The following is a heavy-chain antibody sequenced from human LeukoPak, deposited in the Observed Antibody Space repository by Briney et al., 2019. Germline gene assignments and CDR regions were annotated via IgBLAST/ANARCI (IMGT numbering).Heavy chain of an antibody. J-gene: IGHJ4*02. V-gene: IGHV4-34*01. CDR3: ARSAPYYYDSSGFMVLDY. CDR1: GGSFSGYY. D-gene: IGHD3-22*01. Sequence: KASETLSLTCAVYGGSFSGYYWSWIRQPPGKGLEWIGEINHSGSTNYNPSLKSRVTISVDTSKNQFSLKLSSVTAADTAVYYCARSAPYYYDSSGFMVLDYWGQGTLVTVSS. CDR2: INHSGST.